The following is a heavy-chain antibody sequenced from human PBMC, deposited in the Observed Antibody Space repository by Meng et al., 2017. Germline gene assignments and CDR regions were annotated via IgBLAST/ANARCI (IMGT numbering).Heavy chain of an antibody. CDR2: IWYDGSNK. D-gene: IGHD2-2*01. J-gene: IGHJ4*02. CDR1: GFTFSSYG. V-gene: IGHV3-33*01. Sequence: GESLKISCAASGFTFSSYGMHWVRQVPGKGLEWVAVIWYDGSNKYYADSVKGRFTISRDNSKNTLYLQMNSLRAEDTAVYYCARDFSAVVVVPAAAPLQLDYWGQGTLVTVSS. CDR3: ARDFSAVVVVPAAAPLQLDY.